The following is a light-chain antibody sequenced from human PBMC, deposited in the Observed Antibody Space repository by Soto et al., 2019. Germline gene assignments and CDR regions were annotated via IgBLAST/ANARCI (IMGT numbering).Light chain of an antibody. CDR1: KLGDKY. Sequence: SYELTQPPSVSVSPGQTASITCSGDKLGDKYACWYQQKPGQSPVLVIYQDSKRPSGIPERFSGSNSGNTATLTISGTQAQDEADYYCQAWDSSTRVVFGGGTKLTVL. CDR2: QDS. CDR3: QAWDSSTRVV. V-gene: IGLV3-1*01. J-gene: IGLJ2*01.